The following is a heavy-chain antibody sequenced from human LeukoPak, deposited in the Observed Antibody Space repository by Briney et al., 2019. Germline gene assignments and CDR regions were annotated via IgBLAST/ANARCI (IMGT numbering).Heavy chain of an antibody. V-gene: IGHV1-2*02. CDR1: GYTFTGYY. CDR2: INPNSGGT. CDR3: ARDSTTGTTRLDY. Sequence: ASVKVSCKASGYTFTGYYMHWVRQAPGQGLEWMGWINPNSGGTNYAQKFQGRVTMTRDTSISTAYMKLSRLRSDDTAVYYCARDSTTGTTRLDYWGQGTLVTVSS. J-gene: IGHJ4*02. D-gene: IGHD1-1*01.